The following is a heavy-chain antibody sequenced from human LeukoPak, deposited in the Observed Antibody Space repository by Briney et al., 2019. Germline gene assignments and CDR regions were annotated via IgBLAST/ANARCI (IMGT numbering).Heavy chain of an antibody. J-gene: IGHJ4*02. D-gene: IGHD3-10*01. CDR2: INPNSGGT. CDR1: GYTFTGYY. Sequence: APVKVSCKASGYTFTGYYMHWVRQAPGQGLEWMGWINPNSGGTNYAQKFQGRVTMTRDTPISTAYMELSRLRSDDTAVYYCARDSRPHYYGSGSYYNVDYWGQGTLVTVSS. CDR3: ARDSRPHYYGSGSYYNVDY. V-gene: IGHV1-2*02.